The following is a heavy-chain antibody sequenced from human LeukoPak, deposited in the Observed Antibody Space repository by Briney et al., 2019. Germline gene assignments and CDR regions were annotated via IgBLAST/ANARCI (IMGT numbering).Heavy chain of an antibody. CDR3: ARGTTDRIAVAGTSGHDY. Sequence: SETLSLTCAVYGGSFSGCYWSWIRQPPGKGLEWIGEINHSGSTNYNPSLKSRVTISVDTSKNQFSLKLSSVTAAGTAVYYCARGTTDRIAVAGTSGHDYWGQGTLVTVSS. CDR2: INHSGST. V-gene: IGHV4-34*01. D-gene: IGHD6-19*01. J-gene: IGHJ4*02. CDR1: GGSFSGCY.